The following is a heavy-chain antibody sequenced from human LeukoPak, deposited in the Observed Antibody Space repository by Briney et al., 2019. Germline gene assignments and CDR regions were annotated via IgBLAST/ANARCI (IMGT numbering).Heavy chain of an antibody. V-gene: IGHV3-30*03. Sequence: GGSLRLSCAASGLTFSNYDISWVRQTPEKGLEWVAVVSFDGSDRFYADSVKGRFTISRDDSKNTLYLQLNSPRAEDTAVYYCATQPCSGGRCYLLHWGQGTLVTVSS. CDR2: VSFDGSDR. J-gene: IGHJ4*02. D-gene: IGHD2-15*01. CDR3: ATQPCSGGRCYLLH. CDR1: GLTFSNYD.